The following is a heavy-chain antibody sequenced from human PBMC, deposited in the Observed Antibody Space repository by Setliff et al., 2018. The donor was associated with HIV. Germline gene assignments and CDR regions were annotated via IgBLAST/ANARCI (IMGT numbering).Heavy chain of an antibody. Sequence: ASVKVSCKTSGYSLAGYPLHWVRQAPGQGLEWMGWINPNSGDTNYAQNLQGRVTMTTDTSASTAYMELRSLRSDDTAVHYCARSGLYCSGGRCYSGAFDIWGQGTMVTVSS. CDR1: GYSLAGYP. J-gene: IGHJ3*02. CDR2: INPNSGDT. CDR3: ARSGLYCSGGRCYSGAFDI. V-gene: IGHV1-18*04. D-gene: IGHD2-15*01.